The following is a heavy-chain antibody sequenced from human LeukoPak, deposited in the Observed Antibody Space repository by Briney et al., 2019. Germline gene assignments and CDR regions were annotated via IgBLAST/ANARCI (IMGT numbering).Heavy chain of an antibody. D-gene: IGHD1-7*01. J-gene: IGHJ4*02. V-gene: IGHV3-7*05. CDR3: ARTSYNWNSCFDY. Sequence: GGSLRLSCAASGFTFSSYWMSWVRQAPGKGLESVANIKQDGSEKYYVDSVKGRFTISRDNPKNSLYLQMNSRRAEDTAVYYCARTSYNWNSCFDYWGQGTLVTVSS. CDR2: IKQDGSEK. CDR1: GFTFSSYW.